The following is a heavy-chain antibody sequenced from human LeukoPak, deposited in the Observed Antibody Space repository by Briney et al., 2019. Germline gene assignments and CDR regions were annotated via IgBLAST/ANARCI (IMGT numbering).Heavy chain of an antibody. D-gene: IGHD3-10*01. CDR1: GFTFDDYA. Sequence: GGSLRLSCAASGFTFDDYAMHWVRQAPGKGLEWVSGISWNSGSIGYADSVKGRFTISRDNAKNSLYLQMNSLRAGDTALYYCAKDTYGSGSYPDYWGQGTLVTVSS. CDR2: ISWNSGSI. V-gene: IGHV3-9*01. CDR3: AKDTYGSGSYPDY. J-gene: IGHJ4*02.